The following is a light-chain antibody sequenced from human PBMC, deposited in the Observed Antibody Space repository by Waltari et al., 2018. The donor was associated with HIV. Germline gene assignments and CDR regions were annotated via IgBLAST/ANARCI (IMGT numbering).Light chain of an antibody. J-gene: IGLJ3*02. V-gene: IGLV2-14*03. CDR3: GSYTSSTTWV. Sequence: QSALTQPASVSGSPGQSITIPCTGTSSDVGGHNYVSWYQQHPGKAPKLRIYGVSNRPSGVSTRFSGSKSDNTASLTISGLQAEDEADYYCGSYTSSTTWVFGGGTKLTVL. CDR1: SSDVGGHNY. CDR2: GVS.